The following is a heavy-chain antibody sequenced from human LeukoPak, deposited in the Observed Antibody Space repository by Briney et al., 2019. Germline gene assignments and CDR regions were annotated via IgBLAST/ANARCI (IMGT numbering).Heavy chain of an antibody. CDR2: IYSGGST. Sequence: QPGGSLRLSCAASGFTLSSNYMSWVRQAPGKGLEWVSVIYSGGSTYYADSVKGRFTISRDNSKNTLYLQMNSRRAEDTAVYYCAREEEGFLDYWGQGTLVTVSS. CDR3: AREEEGFLDY. D-gene: IGHD3-10*01. V-gene: IGHV3-53*01. J-gene: IGHJ4*02. CDR1: GFTLSSNY.